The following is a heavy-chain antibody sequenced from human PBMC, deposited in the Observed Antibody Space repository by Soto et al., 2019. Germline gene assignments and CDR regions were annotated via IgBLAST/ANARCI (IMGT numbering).Heavy chain of an antibody. J-gene: IGHJ6*02. D-gene: IGHD5-18*01. CDR3: ARQASRYTYDYPYYYYGMDV. Sequence: QITLKESGPTLVKPTQTLTLTCTFSGFSLSTSGVGVGWIRQPPGKALEWLALIYWDDDKRYSPYLKNRLTITRHTSRTQVVLTMPNMDPVDTATYYCARQASRYTYDYPYYYYGMDVWGQGTTVTVSS. V-gene: IGHV2-5*02. CDR2: IYWDDDK. CDR1: GFSLSTSGVG.